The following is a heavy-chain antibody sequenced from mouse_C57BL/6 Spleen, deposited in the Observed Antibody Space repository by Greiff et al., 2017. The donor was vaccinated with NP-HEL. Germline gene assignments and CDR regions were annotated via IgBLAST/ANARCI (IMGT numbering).Heavy chain of an antibody. V-gene: IGHV1-80*01. CDR2: IYPGDGDT. J-gene: IGHJ3*01. Sequence: LQESGAELVKPGASVKISCKASGYAFSSYWMNWVKQRPGKGLEWIGQIYPGDGDTNYNGKFKGKATLTADKSSSTAYMQLSSLTSEDSAVYFCARENYGSSYPYWGQGTLVTVSA. CDR3: ARENYGSSYPY. D-gene: IGHD1-1*01. CDR1: GYAFSSYW.